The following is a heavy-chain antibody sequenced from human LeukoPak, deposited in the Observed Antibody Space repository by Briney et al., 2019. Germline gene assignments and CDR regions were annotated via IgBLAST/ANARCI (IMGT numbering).Heavy chain of an antibody. V-gene: IGHV1-2*02. CDR1: RYPFTDYF. J-gene: IGHJ4*02. CDR3: ARDHLVGATATPFDY. D-gene: IGHD1-26*01. Sequence: ASVKVSCKPSRYPFTDYFIHWVRQAPGQGREWMGWINPNSGGTNFAPKFQGRVTMTRDTSISTAYMELSRLRSDDTAVYYCARDHLVGATATPFDYWGQGTLVTVSS. CDR2: INPNSGGT.